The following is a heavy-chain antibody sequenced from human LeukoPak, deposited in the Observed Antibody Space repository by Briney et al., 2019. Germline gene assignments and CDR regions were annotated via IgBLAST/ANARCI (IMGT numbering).Heavy chain of an antibody. D-gene: IGHD3-3*01. J-gene: IGHJ4*02. CDR2: IWYDGSNK. Sequence: GGSLRLSCAASGFTFSSYGMHWVRQAPGKGLEWVAVIWYDGSNKYYADSVKGRFTISRDNSKNSLYLQMNSLRAEDTAVYYCARGRSYDFWSGYKVAGDYWGQGTLVTVSS. CDR3: ARGRSYDFWSGYKVAGDY. CDR1: GFTFSSYG. V-gene: IGHV3-33*01.